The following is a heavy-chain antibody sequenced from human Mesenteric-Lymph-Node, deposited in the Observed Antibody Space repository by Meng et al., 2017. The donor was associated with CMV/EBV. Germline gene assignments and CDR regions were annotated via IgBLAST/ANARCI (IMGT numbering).Heavy chain of an antibody. CDR3: AKDMEQGDYYYGMDV. J-gene: IGHJ6*02. CDR1: GFNFASYG. CDR2: IRYDGTKT. D-gene: IGHD1/OR15-1a*01. Sequence: GESLKISCAASGFNFASYGIHWVRQAPGKGLEWVAFIRYDGTKTYYAEFAKGRFTISRDNSKNRLYLQMNSLRVEDTAIYYCAKDMEQGDYYYGMDVWGQGTTVTVSS. V-gene: IGHV3-30*02.